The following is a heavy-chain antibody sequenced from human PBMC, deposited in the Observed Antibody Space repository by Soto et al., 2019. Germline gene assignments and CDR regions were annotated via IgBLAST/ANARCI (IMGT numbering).Heavy chain of an antibody. Sequence: HPGGSLRLSCVASTFTFTNYAMTWVRQAPGEGLEWASAISGSGGTTYYAESVKGRFSISRDNSKNTLYLHLNSLRVEDTAIYYCATISDRGIAAALDSWGQGTLVTVS. J-gene: IGHJ4*02. CDR1: TFTFTNYA. V-gene: IGHV3-23*01. D-gene: IGHD6-13*01. CDR3: ATISDRGIAAALDS. CDR2: ISGSGGTT.